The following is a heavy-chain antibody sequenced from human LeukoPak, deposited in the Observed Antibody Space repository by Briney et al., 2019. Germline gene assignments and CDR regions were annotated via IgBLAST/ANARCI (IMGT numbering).Heavy chain of an antibody. V-gene: IGHV3-23*01. J-gene: IGHJ4*02. Sequence: PGGSLRLSCAASGFTFSSYAMSWVRQAPGKGLEWASAISGSGGSTYYADSVKGRFTISRDNSKNTLYLQMNSLRAEDTAVYYCAKVARSRIAAAGTIGYWGQGTLVTVSS. D-gene: IGHD6-13*01. CDR1: GFTFSSYA. CDR2: ISGSGGST. CDR3: AKVARSRIAAAGTIGY.